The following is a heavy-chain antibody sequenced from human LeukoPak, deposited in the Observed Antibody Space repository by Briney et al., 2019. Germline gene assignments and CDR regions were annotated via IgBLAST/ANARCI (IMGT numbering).Heavy chain of an antibody. Sequence: PSETLSLTCSVSGGSITTYYWSWIRQPPGKGLEWIGNIYDTGSTNYNPSLRSRVTISVDTSKNQFPLKLSSVTAADTAVYYCARGSRSYDNSNYLNYWGQGSLVTVSS. J-gene: IGHJ4*02. D-gene: IGHD4-11*01. CDR1: GGSITTYY. CDR2: IYDTGST. V-gene: IGHV4-59*01. CDR3: ARGSRSYDNSNYLNY.